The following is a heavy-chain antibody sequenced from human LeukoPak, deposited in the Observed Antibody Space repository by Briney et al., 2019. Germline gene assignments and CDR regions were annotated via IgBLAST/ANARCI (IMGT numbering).Heavy chain of an antibody. CDR2: INPNSGGT. J-gene: IGHJ5*02. CDR1: GYTFTGYY. CDR3: ARRYRSMTTVTTYNWFDP. D-gene: IGHD4-17*01. V-gene: IGHV1-2*02. Sequence: ASVKVSCKASGYTFTGYYMHWVRQAPGQGLEWMGWINPNSGGTNYAQKFHGRVTMTRDTSISTAYIELSRLRSDDTAVYYCARRYRSMTTVTTYNWFDPWGQGTLVTVSS.